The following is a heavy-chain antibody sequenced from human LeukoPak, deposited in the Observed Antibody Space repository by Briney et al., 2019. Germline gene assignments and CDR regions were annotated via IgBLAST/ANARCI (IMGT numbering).Heavy chain of an antibody. J-gene: IGHJ4*02. D-gene: IGHD6-19*01. CDR2: ISGSGGST. V-gene: IGHV3-23*01. CDR1: GSTFSSYA. Sequence: GGSLRLSCAASGSTFSSYAMSWVRQAPGKGLEWVSAISGSGGSTYYADSVKGRFTISRDNSKNTLYLQMNSLRAEDTAVYYCAKDSSGWYYFDYWGQGTLVTVSS. CDR3: AKDSSGWYYFDY.